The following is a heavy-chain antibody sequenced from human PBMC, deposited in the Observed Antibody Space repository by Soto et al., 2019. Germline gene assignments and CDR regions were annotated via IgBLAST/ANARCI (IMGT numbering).Heavy chain of an antibody. CDR2: ISYDGSNK. D-gene: IGHD2-21*02. J-gene: IGHJ3*02. CDR3: ARALRASCGGDCADAFDI. CDR1: GFTFSNYP. V-gene: IGHV3-30-3*01. Sequence: QVQLVESGGGVVQPGRSLRLSCAASGFTFSNYPMHWVRQAPGKGLEGVVVISYDGSNKYYADSVKGRFTISRDNSKNTLYLQMNSLRTEDTAVYYCARALRASCGGDCADAFDIWGQGTMVTVSS.